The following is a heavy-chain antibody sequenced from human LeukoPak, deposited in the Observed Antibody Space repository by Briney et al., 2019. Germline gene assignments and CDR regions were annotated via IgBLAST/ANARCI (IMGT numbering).Heavy chain of an antibody. J-gene: IGHJ6*03. D-gene: IGHD3-3*01. Sequence: GGSLRLSCAASGFTFSSYAMSWVRQAPGKGLEWVSAISGSGGSTYYADSVKGRFTISRDNSKNSLYLQMNSLRTEDTALYYCAKDGRFLSDYYYYYYMDVWGKGTTVTVSS. CDR3: AKDGRFLSDYYYYYYMDV. CDR2: ISGSGGST. CDR1: GFTFSSYA. V-gene: IGHV3-23*01.